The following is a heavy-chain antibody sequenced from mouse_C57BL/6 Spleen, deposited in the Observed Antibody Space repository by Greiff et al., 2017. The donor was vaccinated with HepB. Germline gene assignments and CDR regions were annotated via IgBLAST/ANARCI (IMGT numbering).Heavy chain of an antibody. CDR2: IHPSDSDT. CDR1: GYTFTSYW. V-gene: IGHV1-74*01. Sequence: QVQLQQPGAELVKPGASVKVSCKASGYTFTSYWMHWVKQRPGQGLEWIGRIHPSDSDTNYNQKFKGKATLTVDKSSSTAYMQRSSLTSEDSAVYYSALVYGDYVGDWDFDDWGKGTTVTVSA. D-gene: IGHD2-13*01. CDR3: ALVYGDYVGDWDFDD. J-gene: IGHJ1*03.